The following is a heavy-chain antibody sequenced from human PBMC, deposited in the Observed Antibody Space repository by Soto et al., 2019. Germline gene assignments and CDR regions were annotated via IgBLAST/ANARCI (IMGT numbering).Heavy chain of an antibody. CDR2: IKQDGSEK. CDR1: GFTFSSYW. J-gene: IGHJ6*04. CDR3: ARVDLLRFLEWLLMDV. V-gene: IGHV3-7*01. Sequence: GGSLRLSCAASGFTFSSYWMSWVRQAPGKGLEWVANIKQDGSEKYYVDSVKGRFTISRDNAKNSLYLQMNSLRAEDTAVYYCARVDLLRFLEWLLMDVWGKGTTVTISS. D-gene: IGHD3-3*01.